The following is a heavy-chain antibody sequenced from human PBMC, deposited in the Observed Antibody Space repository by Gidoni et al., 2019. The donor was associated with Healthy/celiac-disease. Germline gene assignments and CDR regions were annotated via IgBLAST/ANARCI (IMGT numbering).Heavy chain of an antibody. D-gene: IGHD2-2*01. CDR3: ARHEWRPCSGTSCYEEYYFDY. CDR1: GGSISSSMYY. J-gene: IGHJ4*02. CDR2: IYYSGGA. Sequence: QLQLQESGPGRVKPSEILSRTCSVSGGSISSSMYYWVWIRQTPGKGLEWIGSIYYSGGAYYNPSLKSRVTISVDTSKNQFSLKLSSVTAADTAVYYCARHEWRPCSGTSCYEEYYFDYWGQGTLVTVSS. V-gene: IGHV4-39*01.